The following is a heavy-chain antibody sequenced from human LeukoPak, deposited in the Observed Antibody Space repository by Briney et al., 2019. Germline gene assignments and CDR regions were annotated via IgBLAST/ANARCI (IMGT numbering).Heavy chain of an antibody. CDR2: ILPGDSDI. D-gene: IGHD6-19*01. V-gene: IGHV5-51*01. CDR3: VKQSSGWFWFDT. Sequence: GESLKISCKGSGYNFNTYCIGWVRQLPGKGLEWMGIILPGDSDIRYYASFEGRVTISVDKSTNTAYLQWDSLVTSDSAMYYCVKQSSGWFWFDTWGQGTLVTVSS. J-gene: IGHJ5*02. CDR1: GYNFNTYC.